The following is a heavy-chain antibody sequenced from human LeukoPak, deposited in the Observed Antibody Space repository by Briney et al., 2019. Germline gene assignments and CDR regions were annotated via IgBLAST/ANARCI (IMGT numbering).Heavy chain of an antibody. CDR3: ARDRPAVAGFY. J-gene: IGHJ4*02. Sequence: GGSLRLSCAASGFTFSSYSMNWVRQAPGKGLEWVSSISSSSSYVYYADSVKGRFTISRDNAKNSLYLQMNSLRAEDTAVYYCARDRPAVAGFYWGQGTLVTVSS. CDR1: GFTFSSYS. D-gene: IGHD6-19*01. V-gene: IGHV3-21*01. CDR2: ISSSSSYV.